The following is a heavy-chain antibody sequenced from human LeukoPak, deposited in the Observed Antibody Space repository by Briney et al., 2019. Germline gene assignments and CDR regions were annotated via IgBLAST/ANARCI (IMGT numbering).Heavy chain of an antibody. J-gene: IGHJ5*02. CDR3: ARDSSGYSRFDP. CDR2: INPSGGST. CDR1: GYTFTSYY. V-gene: IGHV1-46*01. D-gene: IGHD3-22*01. Sequence: GASVKVSCKASGYTFTSYYMHWVRQAPGQGLEWMGIINPSGGSTSYAQKFQGRVTMTRDMSTSTVCMELSSLRSEDTAVYYCARDSSGYSRFDPWGQGTLVTVSS.